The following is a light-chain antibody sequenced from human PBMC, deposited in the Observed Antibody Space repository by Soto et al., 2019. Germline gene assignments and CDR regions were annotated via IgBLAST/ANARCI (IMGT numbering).Light chain of an antibody. CDR1: SSDVGGYNY. V-gene: IGLV2-8*01. Sequence: QSVLTQPPSASGSPGQSVTISCTGTSSDVGGYNYLSWYQQHPGKAPKLMIYEVSKRPSGVPDRFSGSKSGNTASLTVSGLQAEDEADYYCSSYAGSKTLFGGGTKLTVL. CDR3: SSYAGSKTL. J-gene: IGLJ2*01. CDR2: EVS.